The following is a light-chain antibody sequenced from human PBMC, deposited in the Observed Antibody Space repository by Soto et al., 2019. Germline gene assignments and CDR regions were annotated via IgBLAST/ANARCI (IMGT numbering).Light chain of an antibody. Sequence: EVVMTQSPATLPVCPGERATRSCRXSQSVSSNLAWCQQKPGQAHRLLIYGAYTRATGIPARFSGSGSGTEFTLTISSLQSEDFAVYYCQQYNNWPPITFGQGTRREIK. V-gene: IGKV3-15*01. CDR3: QQYNNWPPIT. CDR1: QSVSSN. J-gene: IGKJ5*01. CDR2: GAY.